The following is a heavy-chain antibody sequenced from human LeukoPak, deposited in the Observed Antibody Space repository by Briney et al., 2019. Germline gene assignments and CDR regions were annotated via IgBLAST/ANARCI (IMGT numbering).Heavy chain of an antibody. CDR3: TSPRRDGYNDAFDI. Sequence: GGSLRLSCAASGFTFSSYGMHWVRQAPGKGLEWVAFIRYDGSNKYYADSVKGRFTISRDNSKNTLYLQMNSLKTEDTAVYYCTSPRRDGYNDAFDIWGQGTMVTVSS. D-gene: IGHD5-24*01. CDR1: GFTFSSYG. J-gene: IGHJ3*02. V-gene: IGHV3-30*02. CDR2: IRYDGSNK.